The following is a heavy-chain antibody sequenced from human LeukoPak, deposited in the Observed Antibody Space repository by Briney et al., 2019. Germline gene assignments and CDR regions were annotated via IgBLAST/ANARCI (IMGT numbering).Heavy chain of an antibody. CDR2: IYYSGST. CDR1: GGSISSGDYY. CDR3: ARVPPLYGDYGYYFDY. Sequence: PSQTLSLTCTVSGGSISSGDYYWSWIRQPPGKGLEWIGYIYYSGSTYYNPSLKSRVTISVDTSKNQFSLKLSSVTAADTAVYYCARVPPLYGDYGYYFDYWGQGTLVTVSS. D-gene: IGHD4-17*01. J-gene: IGHJ4*02. V-gene: IGHV4-30-4*01.